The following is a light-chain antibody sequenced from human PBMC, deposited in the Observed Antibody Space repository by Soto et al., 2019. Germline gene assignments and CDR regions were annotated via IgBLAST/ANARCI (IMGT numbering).Light chain of an antibody. CDR3: QKFNSVPT. Sequence: DVQLTQSPSSLSASVGDRVTITCRASQGINNYLACYQQKPGKVPNLLIYAASTLQSGFPSRFSGSGSGTDFTLTISSLQPADVATYYCQKFNSVPTFGGGTKVEI. V-gene: IGKV1-27*01. CDR2: AAS. CDR1: QGINNY. J-gene: IGKJ4*01.